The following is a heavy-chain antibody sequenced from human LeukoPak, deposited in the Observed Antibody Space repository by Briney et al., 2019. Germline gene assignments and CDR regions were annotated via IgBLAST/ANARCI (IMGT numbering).Heavy chain of an antibody. Sequence: SETLSLTCTVSGGSISSGDYYWSWIRQPPGKGLEWIGYIYYSGSTYYNPSLKSRVTISVDTSKNQLSLQLNSVTPEDTAVYYCARDRGPDPYSSGWGYWYFDLWGRGTLVTVSS. J-gene: IGHJ2*01. CDR1: GGSISSGDYY. CDR3: ARDRGPDPYSSGWGYWYFDL. V-gene: IGHV4-30-4*01. CDR2: IYYSGST. D-gene: IGHD6-19*01.